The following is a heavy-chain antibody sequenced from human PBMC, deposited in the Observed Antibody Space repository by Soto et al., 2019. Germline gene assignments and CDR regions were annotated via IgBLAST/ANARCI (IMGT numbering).Heavy chain of an antibody. Sequence: ETLSLTCTVSGGSISRSIYYWGWLRQPPGKGLEWIGYIYYSGNTYYNPSLKSRVTISVDTSKNQFSLRLSSVTAADTAVYYCANSRWQQLLLDYWGRGILVTVSS. CDR3: ANSRWQQLLLDY. CDR2: IYYSGNT. J-gene: IGHJ4*02. V-gene: IGHV4-39*01. D-gene: IGHD6-13*01. CDR1: GGSISRSIYY.